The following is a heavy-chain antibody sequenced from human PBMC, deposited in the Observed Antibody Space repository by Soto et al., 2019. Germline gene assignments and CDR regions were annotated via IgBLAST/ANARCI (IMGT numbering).Heavy chain of an antibody. J-gene: IGHJ4*02. CDR1: GDSISTFY. CDR2: VCYTGST. Sequence: SETLSLTCTVSGDSISTFYWGWMRQSPGKELEWIGYVCYTGSTNYNPSLKSRVTISVDRSKNQFSLKLTSANAADTAVYYCARGRTVRNYADDSSDYFYFFDYWGQGTQVTV. CDR3: ARGRTVRNYADDSSDYFYFFDY. D-gene: IGHD3-22*01. V-gene: IGHV4-59*01.